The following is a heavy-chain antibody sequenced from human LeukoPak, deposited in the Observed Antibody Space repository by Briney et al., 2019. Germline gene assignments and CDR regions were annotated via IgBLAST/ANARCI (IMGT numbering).Heavy chain of an antibody. CDR1: GFTFSSYA. D-gene: IGHD5-24*01. Sequence: GGSLRLSCAASGFTFSSYAMSWVRQAPGKGLEWVSAIGGSGSSTYYADSVKGRFTISRDNSKNTLYLQMNSLRAEDTAVYYCANGYNYRCDYWGQGTLVTVSS. J-gene: IGHJ4*02. V-gene: IGHV3-23*01. CDR2: IGGSGSST. CDR3: ANGYNYRCDY.